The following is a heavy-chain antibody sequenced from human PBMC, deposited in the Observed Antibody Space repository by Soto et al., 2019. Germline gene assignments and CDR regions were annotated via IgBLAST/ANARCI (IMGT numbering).Heavy chain of an antibody. V-gene: IGHV4-30-2*01. J-gene: IGHJ6*02. D-gene: IGHD2-2*01. CDR3: ARVERTLSTPFAYGMDV. CDR2: IYHTGNT. CDR1: GGSINSGGYS. Sequence: QLQLQESGSGLVKPSQTLSLTCTVSGGSINSGGYSWIWIRQPPGKGLELSGYIYHTGNTFYNPSLQSRVTISVDQSTNQFSLSLGSVTAADTAMYYCARVERTLSTPFAYGMDVWGQGTTVTVSS.